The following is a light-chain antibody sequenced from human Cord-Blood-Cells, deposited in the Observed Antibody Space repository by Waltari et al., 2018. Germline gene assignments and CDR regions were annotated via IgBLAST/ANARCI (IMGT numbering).Light chain of an antibody. V-gene: IGKV1-NL1*01. CDR3: QQYYSTP. CDR2: AAS. J-gene: IGKJ2*01. CDR1: QGISNS. Sequence: DIQMTQSPSSLSASVGDRVTITCRASQGISNSLAWYQQKPGKAPKLLLYAASRLESGVPSRFSGSGSGTDYTLTISILQPEDFATYYCQQYYSTPFGQGTKLEIK.